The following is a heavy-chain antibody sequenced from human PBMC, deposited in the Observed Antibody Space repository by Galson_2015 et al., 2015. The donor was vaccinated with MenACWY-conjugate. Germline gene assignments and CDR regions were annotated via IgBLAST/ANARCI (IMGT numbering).Heavy chain of an antibody. CDR2: IYSSGTA. CDR1: AGSITGSY. V-gene: IGHV4-4*09. J-gene: IGHJ6*02. D-gene: IGHD1-7*01. Sequence: SETLSLTCTVSAGSITGSYWSWIRQPPGKGLEWIGWIYSSGTAVYNPSLKSRVTMSVDTSKNQFTLKLRYTTAADTAVYYCARWNCDAYGMDVWGQGT. CDR3: ARWNCDAYGMDV.